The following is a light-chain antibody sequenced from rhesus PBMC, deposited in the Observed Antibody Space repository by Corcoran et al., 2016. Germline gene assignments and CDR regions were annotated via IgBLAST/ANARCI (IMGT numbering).Light chain of an antibody. CDR1: EKVNNY. CDR3: QQYNSRPFT. CDR2: KAS. Sequence: DIQMTQSPSSLSASVGDRVTITCRASEKVNNYLNWYQQKPGKAPKLLIYKASTLQSGVPLRFSGSGSGTDYTFTISSLQSEDFATYYWQQYNSRPFTFGPGTKLDIK. V-gene: IGKV1-74*01. J-gene: IGKJ3*01.